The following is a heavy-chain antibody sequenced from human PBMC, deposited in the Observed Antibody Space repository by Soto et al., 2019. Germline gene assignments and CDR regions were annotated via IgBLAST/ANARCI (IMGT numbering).Heavy chain of an antibody. CDR2: ISGGGGST. V-gene: IGHV3-23*01. CDR1: GFPFSSYV. CDR3: AKAVTLVRGINPYSYGLDV. J-gene: IGHJ6*02. D-gene: IGHD3-10*01. Sequence: PGGSLRLSCAVSGFPFSSYVMTWVRQAPGKGLEWVSVISGGGGSTNYAGSVKGRFTISRDNSENTLYLQMNSLRAEDTAVYYCAKAVTLVRGINPYSYGLDVWGQGTTVTVSS.